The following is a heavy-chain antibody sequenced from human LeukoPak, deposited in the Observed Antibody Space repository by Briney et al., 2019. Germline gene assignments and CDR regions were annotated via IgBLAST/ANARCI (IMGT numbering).Heavy chain of an antibody. V-gene: IGHV3-53*01. CDR1: GFSVSSNY. J-gene: IGHJ5*02. Sequence: GGSLRLSCAASGFSVSSNYMNWVRQAPGKGLEWVSAIYSGGSTDYADSVKGRFTISRDNSKNTLYLQMNSLRAEDTAVYYCARGQGSRYCTNGVCYWFDPWGQGTLVTVSS. D-gene: IGHD2-8*01. CDR3: ARGQGSRYCTNGVCYWFDP. CDR2: IYSGGST.